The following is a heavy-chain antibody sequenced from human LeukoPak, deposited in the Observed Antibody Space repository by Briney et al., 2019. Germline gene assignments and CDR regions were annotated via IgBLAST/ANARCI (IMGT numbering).Heavy chain of an antibody. CDR1: GFTVSSNY. V-gene: IGHV3-53*01. J-gene: IGHJ4*02. D-gene: IGHD3-22*01. Sequence: GGSLRLSCAASGFTVSSNYMSWVRQAPGKGLEWVSVIYSGGSTYYADSVKGRFTISRDNSKNTLYLQMNSLRAEDTAMYYCARDNPYDGGGYTGADWGQGTLVTVSS. CDR2: IYSGGST. CDR3: ARDNPYDGGGYTGAD.